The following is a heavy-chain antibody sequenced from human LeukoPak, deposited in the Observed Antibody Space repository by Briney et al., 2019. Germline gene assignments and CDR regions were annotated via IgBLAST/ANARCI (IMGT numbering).Heavy chain of an antibody. CDR2: INTNTGNP. Sequence: ASVKVSCKASGYTFTSYAMNWVRQAPGQGLEWMGWINTNTGNPTYAQGFTGRFVFSLDTSVSTAYLQISSLKAEDTAVYYCARWAAHRGIDYYYMDVWGKGTTVTVSS. CDR1: GYTFTSYA. D-gene: IGHD6-13*01. J-gene: IGHJ6*03. V-gene: IGHV7-4-1*02. CDR3: ARWAAHRGIDYYYMDV.